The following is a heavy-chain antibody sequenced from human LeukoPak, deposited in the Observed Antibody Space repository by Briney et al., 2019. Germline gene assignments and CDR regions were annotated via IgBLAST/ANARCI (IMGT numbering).Heavy chain of an antibody. V-gene: IGHV4-4*02. CDR3: ASGPGWNYRVPMFDP. D-gene: IGHD1-7*01. J-gene: IGHJ5*02. Sequence: SETLSLTCAVSGGSISSSNWWSWVRQPPGKGLEWIGEIYHSGSTNYNPSLKSRVTISVDKSKNQFSLNVSSVTAADTAVYYCASGPGWNYRVPMFDPWGQGTLVTVSS. CDR2: IYHSGST. CDR1: GGSISSSNW.